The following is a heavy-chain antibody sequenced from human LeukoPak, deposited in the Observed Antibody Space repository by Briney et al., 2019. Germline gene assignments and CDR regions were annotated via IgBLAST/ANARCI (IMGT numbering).Heavy chain of an antibody. J-gene: IGHJ3*02. Sequence: GSLRLSCAASGFTFSSYAMSWVRQAPGKGLEWIGYIYYSGSTNYNPSLKSRVTISVDTSKNQFSLKLSPMTAADTAVYYCARDKWGVRGRFFDIWGQGTMVTVSS. D-gene: IGHD3-10*01. CDR3: ARDKWGVRGRFFDI. V-gene: IGHV4-59*01. CDR2: IYYSGST. CDR1: GFTFSSYA.